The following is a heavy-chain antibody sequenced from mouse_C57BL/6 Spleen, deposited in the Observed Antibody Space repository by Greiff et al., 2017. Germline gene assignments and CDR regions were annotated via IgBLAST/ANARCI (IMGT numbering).Heavy chain of an antibody. CDR1: GYTFTSYW. J-gene: IGHJ4*01. V-gene: IGHV1-55*01. CDR2: IYPGSGST. Sequence: QVQLQQPGAELVKPGASVKMSCKASGYTFTSYWITWVQQTPGQGLEWIGDIYPGSGSTNYNEKVKSKATLTVDTSSSTADMQLSSLTSEDSAVYYCARSGDYDVGDYWGQGTSVTVSS. D-gene: IGHD2-4*01. CDR3: ARSGDYDVGDY.